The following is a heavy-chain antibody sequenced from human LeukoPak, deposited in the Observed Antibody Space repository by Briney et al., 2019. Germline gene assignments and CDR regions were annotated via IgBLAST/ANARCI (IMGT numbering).Heavy chain of an antibody. Sequence: SETLSLTCTVSGGSMSDYYWSWIRQSPVRGLEWIGYLYYSGNTNYNPSLMSRLTISRDMAKNQFSLKLSSVTSADTAVYYCARGEYEDLVDNWGQGTLVTVSS. V-gene: IGHV4-59*01. CDR2: LYYSGNT. CDR3: ARGEYEDLVDN. D-gene: IGHD1-26*01. J-gene: IGHJ4*02. CDR1: GGSMSDYY.